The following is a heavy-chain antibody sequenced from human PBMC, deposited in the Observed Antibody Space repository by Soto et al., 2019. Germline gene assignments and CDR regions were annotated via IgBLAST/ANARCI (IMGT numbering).Heavy chain of an antibody. D-gene: IGHD3-22*01. J-gene: IGHJ3*02. CDR3: ARAYYDSSGYYYVRAAFDI. CDR1: GFTVSSNY. Sequence: GGSLRLSCAASGFTVSSNYMSWVRQAPGKGLEWVSVIYSGGSTYYADSVKGRFTISRDNSKNTLYLQMNSLRAEDTAVYYCARAYYDSSGYYYVRAAFDIWGQGTMVTVSS. V-gene: IGHV3-53*01. CDR2: IYSGGST.